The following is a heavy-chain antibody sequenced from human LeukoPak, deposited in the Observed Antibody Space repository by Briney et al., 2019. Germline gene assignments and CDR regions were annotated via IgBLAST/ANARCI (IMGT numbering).Heavy chain of an antibody. J-gene: IGHJ6*03. D-gene: IGHD4-11*01. CDR2: IIPIFGTA. CDR1: GGTFSSYA. V-gene: IGHV1-69*05. CDR3: ARTVTTMDYYYYYYMDV. Sequence: SVKVSCKASGGTFSSYAISWVRQAPGPGLEWMGGIIPIFGTANYAQKFQGRVTITTDESTSTAYMELSSLRSEDTAVYYCARTVTTMDYYYYYYMDVWGKGTTVTVSS.